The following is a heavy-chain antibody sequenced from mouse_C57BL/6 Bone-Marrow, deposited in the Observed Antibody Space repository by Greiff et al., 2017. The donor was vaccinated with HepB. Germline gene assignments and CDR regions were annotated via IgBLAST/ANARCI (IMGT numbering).Heavy chain of an antibody. Sequence: DVKLVESGGGLVQPGGSLSLSCAASGFTFTDYYMSWVRQPPGKALEWLGFIRNKANGYTTEYSASVKGRFTSSRDNSQSILYLQMNDLRAEDSATYYCARYRGGVFDYWGQGTTLTGSS. V-gene: IGHV7-3*01. CDR1: GFTFTDYY. CDR2: IRNKANGYTT. CDR3: ARYRGGVFDY. J-gene: IGHJ2*01.